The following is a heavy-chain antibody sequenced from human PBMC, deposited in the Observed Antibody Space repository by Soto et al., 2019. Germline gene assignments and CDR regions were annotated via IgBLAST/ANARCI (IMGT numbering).Heavy chain of an antibody. Sequence: PGGSLRLSCAASGFTFSSYGMHWVRQAPGKGLEWVAVIWYDGSNKYYADSVKGRFTISRDNSKNTLYLQMNSLRAEDTAVYYCARDMDRGSITIFGVVIAPTYWGQGTLVTVSS. CDR1: GFTFSSYG. J-gene: IGHJ4*02. V-gene: IGHV3-33*01. D-gene: IGHD3-3*01. CDR3: ARDMDRGSITIFGVVIAPTY. CDR2: IWYDGSNK.